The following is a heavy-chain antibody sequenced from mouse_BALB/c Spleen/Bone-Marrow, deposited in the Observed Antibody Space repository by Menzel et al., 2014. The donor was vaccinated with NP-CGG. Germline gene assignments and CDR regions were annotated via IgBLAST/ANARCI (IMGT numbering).Heavy chain of an antibody. CDR2: IDPSDSET. Sequence: QVQLQQSGPQLVRPGASVKISCKASGYSFTSYWMHWVKRRPGQGLEWIGMIDPSDSETGLNQKFKDKATLTVDKSSSTAYMQLSSPTSEDSAVYYCASPSDGNPFAYWGQGTLVTVSA. D-gene: IGHD2-1*01. J-gene: IGHJ3*01. CDR1: GYSFTSYW. V-gene: IGHV1S127*01. CDR3: ASPSDGNPFAY.